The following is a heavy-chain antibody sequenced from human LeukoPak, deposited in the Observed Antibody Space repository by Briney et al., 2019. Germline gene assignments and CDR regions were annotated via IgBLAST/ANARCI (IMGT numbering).Heavy chain of an antibody. CDR3: ARETSQKRAHYMDV. V-gene: IGHV4-59*01. Sequence: PSETLSLTCTVSGGSISSYYWSWIRQPPGKGLEWIGYIYYSGYTTYSPSLRSRVTISVDTSKNQFSLKLSSVTAADTAVYYCARETSQKRAHYMDVWGKGTTITISS. CDR2: IYYSGYT. CDR1: GGSISSYY. J-gene: IGHJ6*03.